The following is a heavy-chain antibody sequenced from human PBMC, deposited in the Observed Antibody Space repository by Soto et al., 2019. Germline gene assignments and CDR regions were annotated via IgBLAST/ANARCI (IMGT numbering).Heavy chain of an antibody. Sequence: SETLSLTCTVSCGSISSNSYYWGWIRQPPGKGLEWIGSIYYSGSTYYNSSLKSRVTISVDTTKNQFSLKLSSVTAADTAVYYCARHRPSYWYFDLWGRGTLVT. CDR3: ARHRPSYWYFDL. J-gene: IGHJ2*01. CDR1: CGSISSNSYY. V-gene: IGHV4-39*01. CDR2: IYYSGST.